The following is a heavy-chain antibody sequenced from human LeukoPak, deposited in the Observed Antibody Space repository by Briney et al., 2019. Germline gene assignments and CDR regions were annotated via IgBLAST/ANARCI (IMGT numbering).Heavy chain of an antibody. CDR2: IYYSGST. J-gene: IGHJ6*02. V-gene: IGHV4-59*01. CDR1: GGSISSYY. D-gene: IGHD2-2*01. CDR3: ARGVPYYYYGMDV. Sequence: PSETLSLTCTVSGGSISSYYWSWIRQPPGKGLEWIGYIYYSGSTNYNPSLKSRVTMSVDTSKNQFSLKLSSVTAADTAVYYCARGVPYYYYGMDVWGQGTTVTVSS.